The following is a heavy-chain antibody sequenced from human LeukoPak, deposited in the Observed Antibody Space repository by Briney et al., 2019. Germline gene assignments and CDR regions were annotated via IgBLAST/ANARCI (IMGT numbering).Heavy chain of an antibody. V-gene: IGHV1-2*02. CDR3: ARAPDYGGLIDY. J-gene: IGHJ4*02. Sequence: GASVKVSCKASGYTFTGYYMHWVRQAPGQGLEWMGWINPNSGGTNYAQKFQGRVTMTRDTSISTAYMELSRLRSEDTAVYYSARAPDYGGLIDYWGQGTLVTVSS. CDR1: GYTFTGYY. D-gene: IGHD4-23*01. CDR2: INPNSGGT.